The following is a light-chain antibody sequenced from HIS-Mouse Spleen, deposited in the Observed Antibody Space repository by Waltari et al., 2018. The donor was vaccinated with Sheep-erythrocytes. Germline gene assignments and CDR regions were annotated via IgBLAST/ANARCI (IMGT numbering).Light chain of an antibody. CDR1: SSHVGGSNY. V-gene: IGLV2-11*01. J-gene: IGLJ1*01. CDR3: CSYAGSYNHV. Sequence: QSALTQPRSVPGSPGQSVTIPCTGTSSHVGGSNYVSWYQQHPGKAPKLMIYDVSKRPSGVPDRFSGSKSGNTASLTISGLQAEDEADYYCCSYAGSYNHVFATGTKVTVL. CDR2: DVS.